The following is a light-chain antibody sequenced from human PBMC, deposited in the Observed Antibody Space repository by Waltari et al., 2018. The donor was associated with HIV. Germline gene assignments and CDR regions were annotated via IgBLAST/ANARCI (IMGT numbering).Light chain of an antibody. Sequence: QSALTQPASVSGSPGQSVTISCTGTTSDVGGFDYVCWYQHHPGTAPKLIIYEVTTRPSGGSTRFSGSKAGNTASLTISGLQAEDEADYFCTSYTSSSTLGVFGGGTRLTVL. V-gene: IGLV2-14*01. J-gene: IGLJ2*01. CDR2: EVT. CDR3: TSYTSSSTLGV. CDR1: TSDVGGFDY.